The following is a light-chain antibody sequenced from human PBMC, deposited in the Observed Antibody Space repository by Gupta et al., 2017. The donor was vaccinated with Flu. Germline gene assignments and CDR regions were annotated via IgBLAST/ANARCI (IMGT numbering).Light chain of an antibody. J-gene: IGKJ5*01. CDR1: QSILYSPNNKNS. CDR2: WAS. Sequence: DIVMTQSPDSLAVSLGERATINCKSTQSILYSPNNKNSLAWYQQKPGQPPKLLIYWASTRESGVPDRFSGSGSGTDFTLTISSLQAEDVAVYYCQQYYSSLLTFGQGTRLEIK. CDR3: QQYYSSLLT. V-gene: IGKV4-1*01.